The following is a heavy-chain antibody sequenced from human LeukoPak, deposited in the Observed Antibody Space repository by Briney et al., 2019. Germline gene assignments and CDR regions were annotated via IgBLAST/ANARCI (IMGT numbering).Heavy chain of an antibody. Sequence: PGGSLRLSCAASGFTFSNAWMNWVRQAPGEGLEWVGRIKSKTDGGTTDYAAPVKGRVTISRDDSKNTLYLQMHSLKTADTTVYYCTTGPWQLTSFAYWGQGTLVTVSS. D-gene: IGHD1-26*01. V-gene: IGHV3-15*07. CDR1: GFTFSNAW. CDR2: IKSKTDGGTT. J-gene: IGHJ4*02. CDR3: TTGPWQLTSFAY.